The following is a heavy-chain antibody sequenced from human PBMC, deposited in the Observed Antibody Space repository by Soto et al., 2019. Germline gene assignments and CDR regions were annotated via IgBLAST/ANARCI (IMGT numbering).Heavy chain of an antibody. V-gene: IGHV1-69*01. J-gene: IGHJ6*02. CDR1: GVTFSSYA. CDR3: ARGSSTRTQPRGDYYYGMDV. CDR2: IIPIFGTA. D-gene: IGHD6-6*01. Sequence: QVQLVQSGAEVKKPGSSVKVSCKASGVTFSSYAISWVRQAPGQGLEWMGGIIPIFGTANYAQKFQGRVTITEDESTSTAYMELSSLRSEDTAVYYCARGSSTRTQPRGDYYYGMDVWGQGTTVTVSS.